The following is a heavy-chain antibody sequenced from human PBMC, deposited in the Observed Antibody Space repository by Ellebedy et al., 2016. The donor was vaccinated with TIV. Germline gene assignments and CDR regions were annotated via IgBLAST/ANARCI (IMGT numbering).Heavy chain of an antibody. J-gene: IGHJ6*02. D-gene: IGHD3-16*01. CDR1: GDSVNNYY. CDR3: AKRLNLADGMDV. Sequence: MPGGSLRLSCTVSGDSVNNYYWSWIRQPPGKGLEWIGYIYYSGNAKYNPSLKSRVTISILTSKNQFSLKLTSVTAADTAVYYCAKRLNLADGMDVWGQGTTVTVSS. V-gene: IGHV4-59*08. CDR2: IYYSGNA.